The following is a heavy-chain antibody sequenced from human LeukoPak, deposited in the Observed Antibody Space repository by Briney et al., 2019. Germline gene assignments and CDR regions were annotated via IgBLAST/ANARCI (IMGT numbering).Heavy chain of an antibody. CDR3: ARDELSCSSTSCYNEVYYYMDV. Sequence: RASETLSLTCTVSGGSISSYYWSWIRQPPGKGLEWIGYIYTSGSTNYNPSLKSRVTMSVDTSKNQFSLKLSSVTAADTAVYYCARDELSCSSTSCYNEVYYYMDVWGKGTTVTVSS. CDR2: IYTSGST. D-gene: IGHD2-2*02. V-gene: IGHV4-4*09. J-gene: IGHJ6*03. CDR1: GGSISSYY.